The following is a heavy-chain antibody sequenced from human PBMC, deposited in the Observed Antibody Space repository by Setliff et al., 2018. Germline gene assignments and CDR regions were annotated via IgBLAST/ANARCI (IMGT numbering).Heavy chain of an antibody. CDR3: ARLSGYYFDY. Sequence: PSETLSLTCAVYGESFSGHYWSWIRQSPGKGLEWIGEINHSGSTNYNPSLKSRVTISVDTSKNQFSLKLSSVAAADTAVFYCARLSGYYFDYWGQGTLVTVSS. J-gene: IGHJ4*02. CDR1: GESFSGHY. CDR2: INHSGST. V-gene: IGHV4-34*01. D-gene: IGHD3-22*01.